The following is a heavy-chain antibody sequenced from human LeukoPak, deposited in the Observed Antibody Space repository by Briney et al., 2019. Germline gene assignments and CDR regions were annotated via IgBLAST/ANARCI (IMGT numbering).Heavy chain of an antibody. V-gene: IGHV1-2*02. CDR1: GYTFTGYY. Sequence: ASVKVSCKASGYTFTGYYMHWVRQAPGQGLEWMGWINPNSGGTNYAQKFQGRVTMTRDTSISTAYMELSRLRSDDTAVYYCARDLMVRGMSRLDVWGKGTTVTISS. J-gene: IGHJ6*04. CDR3: ARDLMVRGMSRLDV. CDR2: INPNSGGT. D-gene: IGHD3-10*01.